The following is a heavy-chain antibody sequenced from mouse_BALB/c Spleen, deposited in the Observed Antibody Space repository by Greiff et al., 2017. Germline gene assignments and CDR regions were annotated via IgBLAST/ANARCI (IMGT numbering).Heavy chain of an antibody. J-gene: IGHJ3*01. CDR3: ARDGNYGGFAY. V-gene: IGHV1-14*01. CDR2: INPYNDGT. Sequence: VQLKESGPELVKPGASVKMSCKASGYTFTSYVMHWVKQKPGQGLEWIGYINPYNDGTKYNEKFKGKATLTSDKSSSTAYMELSSLTSEDSAVYYCARDGNYGGFAYWGQGTLVTVSA. CDR1: GYTFTSYV. D-gene: IGHD2-1*01.